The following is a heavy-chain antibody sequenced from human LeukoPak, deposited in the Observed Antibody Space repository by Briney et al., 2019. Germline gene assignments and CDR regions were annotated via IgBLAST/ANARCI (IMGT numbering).Heavy chain of an antibody. J-gene: IGHJ3*02. V-gene: IGHV1-18*01. D-gene: IGHD1-14*01. CDR1: GYTFTNYG. CDR3: ARDNRVSMTVGPFDI. Sequence: ASVKVSCKSSGYTFTNYGISWVRQAPGQGLEWIGWISAYEGDTKYAQKLQGRVTMTTDTSTSTAYTEVRSLRSDDTAVYYCARDNRVSMTVGPFDIWGQGTMVTVSS. CDR2: ISAYEGDT.